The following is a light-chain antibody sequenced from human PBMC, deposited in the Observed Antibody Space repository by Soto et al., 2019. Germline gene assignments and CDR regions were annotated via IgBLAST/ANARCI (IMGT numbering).Light chain of an antibody. CDR3: QQRKNWQVT. Sequence: EIVLTQSPATLSLSPGERATLSCRASQSINRHLAWYRQKPGQAPRLLIYDASNRATGIPARFSGSGSGTDFTLTISSLEPEDFAVYYCQQRKNWQVTFGQGTRL. V-gene: IGKV3-11*01. J-gene: IGKJ5*01. CDR2: DAS. CDR1: QSINRH.